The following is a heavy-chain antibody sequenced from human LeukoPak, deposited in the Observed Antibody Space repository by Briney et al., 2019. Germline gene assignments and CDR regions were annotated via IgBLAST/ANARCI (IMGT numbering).Heavy chain of an antibody. Sequence: ASVKVSCKASGYTFTSYGISWVRQAPGQGLERMGWISAYNGNTNYAQKLQGRVTMTTDTSTSTAYMELSSLRSEDTAVYYCARDKSDTAMVYNWFDPWGQGTLVTVSS. CDR2: ISAYNGNT. J-gene: IGHJ5*02. D-gene: IGHD5-18*01. CDR1: GYTFTSYG. V-gene: IGHV1-18*01. CDR3: ARDKSDTAMVYNWFDP.